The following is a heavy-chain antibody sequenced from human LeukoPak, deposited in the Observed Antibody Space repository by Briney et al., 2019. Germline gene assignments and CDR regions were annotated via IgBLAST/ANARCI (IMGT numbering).Heavy chain of an antibody. CDR1: GFTFSTYN. Sequence: GGSLRLSCAASGFTFSTYNMNWVRQAPGKGLEWVSSISSSSDTIYYADSVKGRFTISRDNAKNSLNLQMSSLRAEDTAVYYCARDKPYSGISYDFDFWGQGTLVTVSS. J-gene: IGHJ4*02. CDR2: ISSSSDTI. CDR3: ARDKPYSGISYDFDF. D-gene: IGHD1-26*01. V-gene: IGHV3-48*01.